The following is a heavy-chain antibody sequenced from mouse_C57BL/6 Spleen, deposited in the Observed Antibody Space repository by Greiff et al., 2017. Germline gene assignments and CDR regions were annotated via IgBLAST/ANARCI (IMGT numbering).Heavy chain of an antibody. CDR1: GFTFSDYG. V-gene: IGHV5-17*01. CDR2: ISRGSSTI. Sequence: EVQLVEPGGGLVKPGGSLKLSCAASGFTFSDYGMHWVRQAPEQGLEWVAYISRGSSTIYYADTVKGRFTISRDNAKNTLFLQMTSLRSEDTAMYSCAREGLSVDYWGQGTTLTVSS. D-gene: IGHD3-3*01. J-gene: IGHJ2*01. CDR3: AREGLSVDY.